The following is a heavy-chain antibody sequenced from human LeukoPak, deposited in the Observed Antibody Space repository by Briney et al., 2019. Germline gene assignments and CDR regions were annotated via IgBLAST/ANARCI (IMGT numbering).Heavy chain of an antibody. Sequence: PGGSLRLSCAASGFTFSSYAMSWVRQAPGKGLEWVSAISGSGGSTYYADSVKGRFTTSRDNSKNTLYLQMNSLRAEDTAVYYCAKDRGMGFWSMDVWGQGTTVTVSS. J-gene: IGHJ6*02. D-gene: IGHD3-10*01. CDR3: AKDRGMGFWSMDV. CDR1: GFTFSSYA. V-gene: IGHV3-23*01. CDR2: ISGSGGST.